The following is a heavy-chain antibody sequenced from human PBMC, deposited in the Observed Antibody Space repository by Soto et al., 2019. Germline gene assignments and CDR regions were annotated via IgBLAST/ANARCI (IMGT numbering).Heavy chain of an antibody. V-gene: IGHV1-69*12. J-gene: IGHJ6*02. CDR1: GGTFSSYA. Sequence: QVQLVQSGAEVKKPGSSVKVSCKASGGTFSSYAISWVRQAPGQGLEWMGGIIPIFGTANYAQKFQGRVTNTADESTSTAYMELSSLRSADTAVYYCARGIVVVVAATPADYYYGMDVWGQGTTVTVSS. D-gene: IGHD2-15*01. CDR2: IIPIFGTA. CDR3: ARGIVVVVAATPADYYYGMDV.